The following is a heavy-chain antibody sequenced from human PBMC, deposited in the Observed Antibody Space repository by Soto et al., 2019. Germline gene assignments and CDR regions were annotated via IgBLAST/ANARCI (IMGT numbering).Heavy chain of an antibody. V-gene: IGHV3-30*18. Sequence: QVQLVESGGGVVQPGGSLRLSCAASGFTFSSYGMHWVRQAPGKGLEWVAVISYDGSNKYYADSVKGRFTISRDNSKNTLYLQMNSLRAEDTAVYYCAKDPSRNTGYWGQGTLVTVSS. J-gene: IGHJ4*02. CDR1: GFTFSSYG. CDR3: AKDPSRNTGY. CDR2: ISYDGSNK. D-gene: IGHD1-1*01.